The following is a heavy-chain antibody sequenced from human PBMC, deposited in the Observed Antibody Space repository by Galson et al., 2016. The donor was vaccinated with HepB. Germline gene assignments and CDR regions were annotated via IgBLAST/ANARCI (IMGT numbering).Heavy chain of an antibody. J-gene: IGHJ2*01. Sequence: SLRLSCAASGFTFSSYAMSWVRQAPGKGLEWVSGISDSGSTSYHTDSVKGRFTISRDSSKNTLYLQMNSLRAEDTAVYYCAKDRGLHHWFFDLWGRGTPATVSS. D-gene: IGHD2-15*01. CDR3: AKDRGLHHWFFDL. CDR1: GFTFSSYA. V-gene: IGHV3-23*01. CDR2: ISDSGSTS.